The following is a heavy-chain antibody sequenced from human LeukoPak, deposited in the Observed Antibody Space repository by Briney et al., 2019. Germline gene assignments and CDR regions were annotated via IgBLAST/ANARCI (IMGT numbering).Heavy chain of an antibody. D-gene: IGHD3-10*01. CDR3: ARGPQFSGPGWFDP. CDR1: GFTFSGYV. CDR2: ITFSSSHI. V-gene: IGHV3-21*01. Sequence: GGSMRLSCAASGFTFSGYVMTWVRQAPGKGLECVSSITFSSSHIYYADSVKGRFTISRDNTKDSLYLQMNSLRAEDTAIYYCARGPQFSGPGWFDPWGQGTLVTVSS. J-gene: IGHJ5*02.